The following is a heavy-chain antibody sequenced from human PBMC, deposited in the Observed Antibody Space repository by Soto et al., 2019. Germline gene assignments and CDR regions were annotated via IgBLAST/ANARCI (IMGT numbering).Heavy chain of an antibody. CDR1: GGSISSGGYY. CDR2: IYYSGST. J-gene: IGHJ6*02. V-gene: IGHV4-31*03. D-gene: IGHD3-16*01. Sequence: QVQLQESGPGLVKPSQTLSLTCTVSGGSISSGGYYWSWIRQHPGQGLEWIGYIYYSGSTSYNPSLKSRVTISVDTSKNQFSLKLSSVTAADTAVYYCASGSIWGAPMDVWGQGTTVTVSS. CDR3: ASGSIWGAPMDV.